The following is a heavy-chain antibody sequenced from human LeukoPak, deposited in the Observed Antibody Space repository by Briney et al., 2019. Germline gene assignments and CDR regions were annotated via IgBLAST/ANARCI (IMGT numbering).Heavy chain of an antibody. J-gene: IGHJ2*01. D-gene: IGHD6-19*01. Sequence: PGGSLRLSCAASGFTVSSNYMSWVRQAPGKGLEWVSVIYSGGSTYYADSVKGRFTISRDNSKNTLYLQMNSLRAEDTAVYYCARDLGQQWPHGQWYFDLWGRGTLVTVSS. CDR3: ARDLGQQWPHGQWYFDL. CDR1: GFTVSSNY. V-gene: IGHV3-53*01. CDR2: IYSGGST.